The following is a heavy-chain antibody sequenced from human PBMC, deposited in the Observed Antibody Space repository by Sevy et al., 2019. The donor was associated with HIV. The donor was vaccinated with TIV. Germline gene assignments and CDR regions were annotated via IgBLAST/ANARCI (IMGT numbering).Heavy chain of an antibody. D-gene: IGHD6-19*01. CDR3: ARDKEQWLVLGGYYFDY. V-gene: IGHV3-30-3*01. Sequence: GGSLRLSCAASGFTFSSYAMHWVRQAPSKGLEWVAVISYDGSNKYYADSVKGRFTISRDNSKNTLYLQMNSLRAEDTAVYYCARDKEQWLVLGGYYFDYWGQGTLVTVSS. CDR2: ISYDGSNK. CDR1: GFTFSSYA. J-gene: IGHJ4*02.